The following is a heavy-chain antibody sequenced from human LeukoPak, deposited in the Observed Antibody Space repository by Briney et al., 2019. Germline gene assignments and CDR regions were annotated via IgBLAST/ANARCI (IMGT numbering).Heavy chain of an antibody. Sequence: SETLSLTCTVSGGSISSYYWNWIRQPPGKGLEWIGEINHSGSTNYNPSLKSRVTISVDTSKNQFSLKLSSVTAADTAVYYCARAPVYYYYYMDVWGKGTTVTISS. CDR2: INHSGST. CDR3: ARAPVYYYYYMDV. J-gene: IGHJ6*03. V-gene: IGHV4-34*01. CDR1: GGSISSYY.